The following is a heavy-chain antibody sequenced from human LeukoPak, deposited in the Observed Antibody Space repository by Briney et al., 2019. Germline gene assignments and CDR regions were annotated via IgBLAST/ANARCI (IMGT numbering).Heavy chain of an antibody. V-gene: IGHV3-66*01. Sequence: GGSLRLSCAASGFTVSSNYMSWVRQAPGKGLEWVSVIYSGGSTYYADSVKGRFTISRDNSKNTLYLQMNSLRAEDTAVYYCARDPTSPDRYYYYGMDVWGQGTTVTVSS. CDR2: IYSGGST. CDR1: GFTVSSNY. CDR3: ARDPTSPDRYYYYGMDV. J-gene: IGHJ6*02.